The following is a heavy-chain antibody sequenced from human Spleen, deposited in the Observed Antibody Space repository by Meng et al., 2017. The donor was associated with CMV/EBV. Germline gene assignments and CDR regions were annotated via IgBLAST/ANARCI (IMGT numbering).Heavy chain of an antibody. D-gene: IGHD2-2*02. J-gene: IGHJ6*02. CDR3: ASRPTAAAIEVYYYYGMDV. CDR1: GGTFSSYA. V-gene: IGHV1-69*05. CDR2: IIPIFGTA. Sequence: SVKVSCKASGGTFSSYAISWVRQAPGQGLEWMGGIIPIFGTANYAQKFQGRVTITTDESTSTAYMELSSLRSEDTAVYYCASRPTAAAIEVYYYYGMDVWGQGTLVTVSS.